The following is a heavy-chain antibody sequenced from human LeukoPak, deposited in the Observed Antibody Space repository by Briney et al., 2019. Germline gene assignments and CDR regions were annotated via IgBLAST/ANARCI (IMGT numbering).Heavy chain of an antibody. D-gene: IGHD5-12*01. CDR1: GGSISSYY. Sequence: PSETLSLTCTVSGGSISSYYWSWIRQPPGKGLEWIGYIYYSGSTNYNPSLKSRVTISVDTSKNQISLKLSSVTAADTAVYYCARYSGYDYSFEYWGQGTLVTVSS. CDR2: IYYSGST. CDR3: ARYSGYDYSFEY. V-gene: IGHV4-59*01. J-gene: IGHJ4*02.